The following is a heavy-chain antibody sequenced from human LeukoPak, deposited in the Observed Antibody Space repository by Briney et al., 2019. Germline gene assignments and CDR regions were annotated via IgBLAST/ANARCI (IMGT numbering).Heavy chain of an antibody. CDR3: ARTGRIAVAVGFDY. CDR2: ISSSSTI. D-gene: IGHD6-19*01. CDR1: GFTFSSYS. V-gene: IGHV3-48*01. J-gene: IGHJ4*02. Sequence: GGSLRLSCAASGFTFSSYSMTWVRQAPGKGLEWVSYISSSSTIYYADSVKGRFTISRDNAKNSLYLQMNSLRAEDTAVYYCARTGRIAVAVGFDYWGQGTLVTVSS.